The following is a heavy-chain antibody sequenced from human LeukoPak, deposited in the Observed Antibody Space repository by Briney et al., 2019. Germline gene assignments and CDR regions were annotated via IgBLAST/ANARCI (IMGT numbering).Heavy chain of an antibody. D-gene: IGHD3-22*01. CDR2: IYYSGST. J-gene: IGHJ3*02. CDR3: VRVKLNYYDSSTYAFDI. Sequence: SETLSLTCTVSGGSISSYYWSWIRQPPGKGLEWIGYIYYSGSTNYNPSLKSRVTISVDMSKNQFSLKLSSVTAADTAVYYCVRVKLNYYDSSTYAFDIWDQGTMVTVSS. CDR1: GGSISSYY. V-gene: IGHV4-59*08.